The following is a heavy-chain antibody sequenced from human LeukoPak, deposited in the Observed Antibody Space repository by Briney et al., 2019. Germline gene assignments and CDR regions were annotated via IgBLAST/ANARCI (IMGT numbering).Heavy chain of an antibody. D-gene: IGHD4-17*01. V-gene: IGHV4-59*12. CDR3: ARDYGAIDY. CDR2: IYYNGNT. Sequence: SETLSLTCTVSGGSISTYYWSWIRQPPGKGLEWIGYIYYNGNTNYNPSLKSRVTISVDTSKNQFSLQLNSVTPEDTAVYYCARDYGAIDYWGQGTLVTVSS. J-gene: IGHJ4*02. CDR1: GGSISTYY.